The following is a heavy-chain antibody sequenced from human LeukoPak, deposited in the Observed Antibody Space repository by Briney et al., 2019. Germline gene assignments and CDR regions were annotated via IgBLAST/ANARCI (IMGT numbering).Heavy chain of an antibody. CDR2: IYYSGST. CDR1: GGSISSGDYY. CDR3: ARVLGIVGARVDY. Sequence: PSETLSLTCTVSGGSISSGDYYWSWIRQPPGKGLEWIGYIYYSGSTYYNPSLKSRVTISVDRSKNQFSLKLSSVTAADTAVYYCARVLGIVGARVDYWGQGTLVTVSS. V-gene: IGHV4-30-4*01. D-gene: IGHD1-26*01. J-gene: IGHJ4*02.